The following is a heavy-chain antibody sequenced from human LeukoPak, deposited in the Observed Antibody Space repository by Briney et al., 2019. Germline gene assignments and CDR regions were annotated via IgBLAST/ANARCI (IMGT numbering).Heavy chain of an antibody. CDR2: INAGNGNI. CDR3: ARGYCSSTSCYMDV. CDR1: GHTSTTYA. J-gene: IGHJ6*02. V-gene: IGHV1-3*01. D-gene: IGHD2-2*01. Sequence: ASVKVSCKASGHTSTTYAIHWVRQAPRQGLEWMGWINAGNGNIKYSQKLQGRVTIIRDTSASTAYMELSSLRSEDTAVYYCARGYCSSTSCYMDVWGQGTTVT.